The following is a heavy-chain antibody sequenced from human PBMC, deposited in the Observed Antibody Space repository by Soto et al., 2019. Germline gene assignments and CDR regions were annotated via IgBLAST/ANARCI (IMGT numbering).Heavy chain of an antibody. J-gene: IGHJ4*02. CDR3: AKKVNSGPGSQYFDY. V-gene: IGHV3-23*01. CDR1: GFTFSSYS. CDR2: FRTGGDDGTT. D-gene: IGHD3-10*01. Sequence: PGGSLRLSCAASGFTFSSYSMSWVRQAPGKWLEWVSGFRTGGDDGTTYYADSVKGRFTISRDNSKNTLFLQMNSLRAEDTAIYYCAKKVNSGPGSQYFDYWGQGXLVTVYS.